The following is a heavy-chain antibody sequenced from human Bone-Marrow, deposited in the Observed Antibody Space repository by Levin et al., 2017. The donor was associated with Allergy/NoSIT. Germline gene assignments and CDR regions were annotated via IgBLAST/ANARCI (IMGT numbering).Heavy chain of an antibody. D-gene: IGHD3-10*02. CDR1: GYFLTKLP. CDR2: FVPEDGET. Sequence: GESLKISCKVSGYFLTKLPMHWVRQSPGEGLEWMGGFVPEDGETVYAQKFQGRVLMTEDTSTDIAYMELRSLRSDDTAAYYCATGMFHKGLDVWGQGTTVTVSS. J-gene: IGHJ6*02. V-gene: IGHV1-24*01. CDR3: ATGMFHKGLDV.